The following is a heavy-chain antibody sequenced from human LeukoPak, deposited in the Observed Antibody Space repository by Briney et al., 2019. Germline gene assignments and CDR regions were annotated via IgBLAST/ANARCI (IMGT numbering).Heavy chain of an antibody. CDR3: ARRRTGLSFDY. V-gene: IGHV5-51*01. D-gene: IGHD3-10*01. Sequence: GESLKISCKGSGYSFTSYWIAWVRQMPGKGLEWMGIAYPADSDTTYSPSFQGQVTISADKSISTAYLQWSSLKALDTAMYYCARRRTGLSFDYWGQGTLVTVSS. CDR2: AYPADSDT. CDR1: GYSFTSYW. J-gene: IGHJ4*02.